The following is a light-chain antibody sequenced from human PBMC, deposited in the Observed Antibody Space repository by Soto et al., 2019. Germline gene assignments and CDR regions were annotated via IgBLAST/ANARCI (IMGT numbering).Light chain of an antibody. CDR2: AAS. CDR3: LQGYNFPHT. J-gene: IGKJ3*01. CDR1: QDIRND. V-gene: IGKV1-6*01. Sequence: AIQMTQSPSSLSASVGDRVTITCRASQDIRNDLGWYQHKPGKAPNLLIYAASTLQIGVPSRFSGSGSGTDFTLTISSLQPEDFATYYCLQGYNFPHTFGPGTKVDIK.